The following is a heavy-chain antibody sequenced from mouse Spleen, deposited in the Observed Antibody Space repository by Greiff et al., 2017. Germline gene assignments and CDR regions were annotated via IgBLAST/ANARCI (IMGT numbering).Heavy chain of an antibody. CDR3: ARKRDGDPYWYFDV. J-gene: IGHJ1*03. CDR2: IWSGGST. Sequence: VKLMESGPGLVQPSQSLSITCTVSGFSLTSYGVHWVRQSPGKGLEWLGVIWSGGSTDYNAAFISRLSISKDNSKSQVFFKMNSLQADDTAIYYCARKRDGDPYWYFDVWGTGTTVTVSS. V-gene: IGHV2-2*01. CDR1: GFSLTSYG.